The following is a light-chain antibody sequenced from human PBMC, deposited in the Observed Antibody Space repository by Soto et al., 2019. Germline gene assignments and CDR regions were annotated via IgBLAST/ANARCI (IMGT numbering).Light chain of an antibody. CDR1: SSDVGHPYNY. J-gene: IGLJ2*01. CDR2: KVS. V-gene: IGLV2-14*03. Sequence: QSVLTQPASVSGSPGQSITISCTGTSSDVGHPYNYVSWYQQHPGKAPKLLIFKVSNRPSGISGRFSGSKSGNTASLTISGLQAEDEADYYCMSYIESTSTHGVLGGGTKLTVL. CDR3: MSYIESTSTHGV.